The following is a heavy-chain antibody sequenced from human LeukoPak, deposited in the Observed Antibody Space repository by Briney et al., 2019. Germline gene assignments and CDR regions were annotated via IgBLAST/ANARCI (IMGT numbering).Heavy chain of an antibody. Sequence: GGSLRLSCAASGFTFSSYAMSWVRQAPGKGLEWVSLISGTGVTYYAGSVKGRFTTSRDDSKNTLYLQMNSLRAEDTALYYCASPRRGPGADYWGQGTLVTVSS. D-gene: IGHD3-10*01. V-gene: IGHV3-23*01. CDR2: ISGTGVT. CDR3: ASPRRGPGADY. J-gene: IGHJ4*02. CDR1: GFTFSSYA.